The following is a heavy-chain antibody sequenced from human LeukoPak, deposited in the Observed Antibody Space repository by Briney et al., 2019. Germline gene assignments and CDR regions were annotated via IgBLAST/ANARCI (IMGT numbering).Heavy chain of an antibody. CDR2: MYYSGST. CDR1: GGSISSSSYY. J-gene: IGHJ3*02. CDR3: ARRPWTTGLI. D-gene: IGHD1-14*01. V-gene: IGHV4-39*01. Sequence: SETLSLTCTVSGGSISSSSYYWGWIRQPPGKGLEWIGSMYYSGSTYYNPSLKSRVTISVDTSKNQFSLKLRSVTAADTAVYYCARRPWTTGLIWGQGTMVTVSS.